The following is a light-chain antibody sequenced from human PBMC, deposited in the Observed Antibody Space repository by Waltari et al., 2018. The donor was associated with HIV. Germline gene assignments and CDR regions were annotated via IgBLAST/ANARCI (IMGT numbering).Light chain of an antibody. V-gene: IGKV1-39*01. Sequence: DIQMTQSPSSLSASVGDRVTITCRASQKRSSYLNWYQQKGGKAPNLLIYATSSLQSGVPSRFSGSGSGTDFTLTISSLQPEDFASYYCQQSYSTPWTFGQGTKVEIK. CDR1: QKRSSY. CDR3: QQSYSTPWT. J-gene: IGKJ1*01. CDR2: ATS.